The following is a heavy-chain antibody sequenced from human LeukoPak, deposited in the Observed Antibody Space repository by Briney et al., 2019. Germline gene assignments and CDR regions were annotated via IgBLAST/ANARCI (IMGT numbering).Heavy chain of an antibody. D-gene: IGHD2-15*01. Sequence: SETLSLTCAVYGGSFSGYYWSWIRQPPGKGLEWRGEINHSGSTNYNPSLKSRVTISVDTSKNQFSLKLSSVTAADTAVYYCARGLVDCSGGSCYPGWFDPWGQGTLVTVSS. J-gene: IGHJ5*02. V-gene: IGHV4-34*01. CDR2: INHSGST. CDR1: GGSFSGYY. CDR3: ARGLVDCSGGSCYPGWFDP.